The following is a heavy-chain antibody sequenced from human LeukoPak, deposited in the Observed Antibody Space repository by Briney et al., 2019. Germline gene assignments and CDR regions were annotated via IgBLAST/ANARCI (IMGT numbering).Heavy chain of an antibody. V-gene: IGHV4-30-2*01. CDR2: IYHSGST. CDR1: GGSISSGGYS. J-gene: IGHJ5*02. Sequence: SQTLSLTCAVSGGSISSGGYSWSWIRQPPGKGLEWIGYIYHSGSTYYNPSLKSRVTISVDRSKNQFSLKLSSVTAADTAVYYCAAGSGSYYNNWFDPWGQGTLATVSS. CDR3: AAGSGSYYNNWFDP. D-gene: IGHD3-10*01.